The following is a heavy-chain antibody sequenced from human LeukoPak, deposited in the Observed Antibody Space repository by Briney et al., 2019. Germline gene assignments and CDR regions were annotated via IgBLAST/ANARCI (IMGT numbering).Heavy chain of an antibody. Sequence: TGGSLRLSCAASGFTFSSYAMSWVRQAPGKGLEWASAISGSGGSTYYADSVKGRFTISRDNSKNTLYLQMNSLRAEDTAVYYCAKSPRRIYCSSTSCTFDYWGQGTLVTVSS. V-gene: IGHV3-23*01. D-gene: IGHD2-2*01. J-gene: IGHJ4*02. CDR2: ISGSGGST. CDR3: AKSPRRIYCSSTSCTFDY. CDR1: GFTFSSYA.